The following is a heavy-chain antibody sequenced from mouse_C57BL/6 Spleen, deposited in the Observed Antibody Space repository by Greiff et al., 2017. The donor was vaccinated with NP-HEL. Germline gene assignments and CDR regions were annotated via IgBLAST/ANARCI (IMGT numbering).Heavy chain of an antibody. D-gene: IGHD6-2*01. CDR2: INPYNGGT. Sequence: EVQLQQSGPVLVKPGASVKMSCKASGYTFTDYYMNWVKQSHGKSLEWIGVINPYNGGTSYNQKFKGKATLTVDKSSSTAYMELNSLTSEDSAVYYCARREESYFDVWGTRTTVTVSS. J-gene: IGHJ1*03. CDR1: GYTFTDYY. CDR3: ARREESYFDV. V-gene: IGHV1-19*01.